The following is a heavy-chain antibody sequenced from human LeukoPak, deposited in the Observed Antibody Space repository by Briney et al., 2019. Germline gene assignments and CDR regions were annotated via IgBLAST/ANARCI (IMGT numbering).Heavy chain of an antibody. Sequence: PGGSLRLSCAASGFIFISYALSWVRQAPGRGLEWVSTISGSGTDTFYADSVKGRFTISRDNSKNTLYLQMSSLRAEDTAVYYCAKVATVTTYYDYYYIDVWGKGTTVTVSS. D-gene: IGHD4-17*01. J-gene: IGHJ6*03. CDR2: ISGSGTDT. CDR3: AKVATVTTYYDYYYIDV. CDR1: GFIFISYA. V-gene: IGHV3-23*01.